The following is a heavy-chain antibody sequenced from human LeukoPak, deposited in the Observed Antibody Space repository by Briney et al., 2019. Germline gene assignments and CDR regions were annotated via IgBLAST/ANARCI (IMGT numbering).Heavy chain of an antibody. CDR1: GYTFTGYY. D-gene: IGHD6-13*01. CDR2: INPNSGGT. V-gene: IGHV1-2*02. Sequence: WASVKVSCKASGYTFTGYYMHWVRQAPGQGLEWMGWINPNSGGTNYAQKFQGRVTMTRDTSITTAYMEQSSLRSADTALYYCARDIGQGSSWLYDYWGQGTLVTVSS. CDR3: ARDIGQGSSWLYDY. J-gene: IGHJ4*02.